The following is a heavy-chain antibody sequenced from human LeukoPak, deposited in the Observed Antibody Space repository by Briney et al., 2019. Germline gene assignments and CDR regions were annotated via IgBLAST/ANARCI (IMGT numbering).Heavy chain of an antibody. V-gene: IGHV4-30-4*08. J-gene: IGHJ2*01. CDR3: ARESVVPAAFWYFYL. D-gene: IGHD2-2*01. CDR1: GGSLSSGDYY. CDR2: IYYSGST. Sequence: PSQTLSLTCTVSGGSLSSGDYYWSWIRQPPGKGLEWIGYIYYSGSTYYNPSLKSRVTISVDTSKNQFSLKLSSVTAADTAVYYCARESVVPAAFWYFYLWGRGTLVTVSS.